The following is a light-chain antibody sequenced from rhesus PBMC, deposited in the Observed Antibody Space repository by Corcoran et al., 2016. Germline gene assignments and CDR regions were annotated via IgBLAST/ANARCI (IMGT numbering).Light chain of an antibody. CDR2: DAS. V-gene: IGKV1-28*03. CDR1: QGISSY. J-gene: IGKJ3*01. Sequence: DIQMTQSPSSLSASVGDTVTITCRASQGISSYLNWFQQKPGKAPKHLIYDASSLESGVPSRFIGSGSGTDFTLTISSLQPEDFAAYYCLQHNSYPFTFGPGTKLDIK. CDR3: LQHNSYPFT.